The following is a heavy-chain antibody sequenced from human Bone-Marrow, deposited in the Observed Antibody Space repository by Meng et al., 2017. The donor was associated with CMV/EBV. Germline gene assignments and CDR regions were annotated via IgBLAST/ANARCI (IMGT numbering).Heavy chain of an antibody. V-gene: IGHV1-2*02. Sequence: ASVKVSCKASGYTFTGYYMHWVRQAPGQGLEWMGWINPNSGGTNYAQKFQGRVTMTRDTSTSTAYMELRSLRSDDTAVYYCARDVVVPAAIGSYVSFDYWGQGTLVTVSS. J-gene: IGHJ4*02. CDR2: INPNSGGT. CDR3: ARDVVVPAAIGSYVSFDY. D-gene: IGHD2-2*02. CDR1: GYTFTGYY.